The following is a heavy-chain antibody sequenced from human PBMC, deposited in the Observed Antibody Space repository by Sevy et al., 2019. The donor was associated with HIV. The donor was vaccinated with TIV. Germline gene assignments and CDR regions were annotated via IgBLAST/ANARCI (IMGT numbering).Heavy chain of an antibody. CDR2: ISGSGGST. Sequence: GGSLRLSCAASGFTFSSYAMSWVRQAPGKGLEWVSAISGSGGSTYYADSVMGRFTISRDNSKNTLYLQMNSLRAEDTAVYYCAKDKVDSIKRGAFDIWGQGTMVTVSS. CDR3: AKDKVDSIKRGAFDI. CDR1: GFTFSSYA. D-gene: IGHD3-3*02. J-gene: IGHJ3*02. V-gene: IGHV3-23*01.